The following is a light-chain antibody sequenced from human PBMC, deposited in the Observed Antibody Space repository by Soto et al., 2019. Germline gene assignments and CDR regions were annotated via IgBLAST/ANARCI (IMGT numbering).Light chain of an antibody. CDR2: SAS. J-gene: IGKJ4*01. CDR1: QGISNF. V-gene: IGKV1-27*01. Sequence: DIQMTQSPSSLSASVGDRVTITCRASQGISNFLAWYQQRPGEVPQLLIYSASTSQSGVPSRFSGSGSGTDFTLTISSLQPEDVATYFCQKYNSAPPLTFGGGTKVEIK. CDR3: QKYNSAPPLT.